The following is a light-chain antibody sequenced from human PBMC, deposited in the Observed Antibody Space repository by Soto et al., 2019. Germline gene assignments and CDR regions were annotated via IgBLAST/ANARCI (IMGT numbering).Light chain of an antibody. CDR3: QQHSNWYT. Sequence: EIVLTQSPATLSLSPGERATLSCRASQSVSNYLAWYQQKPGQAPRLLIYDSSHRATGIPARFSGSGSVTDFTLTISSLEPEDFAVYYCQQHSNWYTFGQGTKLEIK. CDR1: QSVSNY. CDR2: DSS. J-gene: IGKJ2*01. V-gene: IGKV3-11*01.